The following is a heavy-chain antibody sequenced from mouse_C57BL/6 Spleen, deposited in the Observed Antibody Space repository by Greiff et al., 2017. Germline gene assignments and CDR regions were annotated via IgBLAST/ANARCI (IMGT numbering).Heavy chain of an antibody. V-gene: IGHV1-18*01. Sequence: EVQLQESGPELVKPGASVKIPCKASGYTFTDYNMDWVKQSHGKSLEWIGDINPNNGGTIYNQKFKGKATLTVDKSSSTAYMELRSLTSEDTAVYYCARWIRGPGAMDYWGQGTSVTVSS. CDR1: GYTFTDYN. CDR2: INPNNGGT. CDR3: ARWIRGPGAMDY. J-gene: IGHJ4*01.